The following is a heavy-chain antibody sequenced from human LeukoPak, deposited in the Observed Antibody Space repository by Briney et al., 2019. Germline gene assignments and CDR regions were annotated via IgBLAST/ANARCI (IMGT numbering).Heavy chain of an antibody. V-gene: IGHV4-34*01. CDR3: ARLSPYGSGSVDY. D-gene: IGHD3-10*01. J-gene: IGHJ4*02. CDR1: GGSFSGYY. CDR2: INHSGST. Sequence: PSETLSLTCAVYGGSFSGYYWSWIRQPPGKGLEWIGEINHSGSTNYNPSLKSRVAISVDTSKNQFSLKLSSVTAADTAVYYCARLSPYGSGSVDYWGRGTLVTVSS.